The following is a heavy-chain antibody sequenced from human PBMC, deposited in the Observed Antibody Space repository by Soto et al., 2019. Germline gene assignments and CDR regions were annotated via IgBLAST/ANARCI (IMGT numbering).Heavy chain of an antibody. Sequence: GGSLRLSCSVFGFAFSNYAMHWVRQAPGKGLQYVSSISSNGGSTYYADSVKGRLTISRDNSKNTLYLQMSSLRLEDTAVYYCVKDRYVDYWGQGSLVTVSS. J-gene: IGHJ4*02. CDR3: VKDRYVDY. V-gene: IGHV3-64D*06. CDR2: ISSNGGST. CDR1: GFAFSNYA.